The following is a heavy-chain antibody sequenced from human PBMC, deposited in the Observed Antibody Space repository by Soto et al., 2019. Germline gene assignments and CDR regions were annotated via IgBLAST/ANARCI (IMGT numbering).Heavy chain of an antibody. CDR1: GFSVCSNY. J-gene: IGHJ4*02. Sequence: GGSLRLSCAASGFSVCSNYMSWVRQAPGKGLEWVAVIYSGGNTYYADSVKGRFTISRDNSKNTLYLQLNSLRTEDTGTYYCARDTIVVAATKTPYWGQGTLVTVSS. V-gene: IGHV3-66*01. CDR2: IYSGGNT. CDR3: ARDTIVVAATKTPY. D-gene: IGHD6-19*01.